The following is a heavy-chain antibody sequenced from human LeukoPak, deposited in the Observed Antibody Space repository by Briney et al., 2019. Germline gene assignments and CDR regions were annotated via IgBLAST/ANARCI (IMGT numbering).Heavy chain of an antibody. J-gene: IGHJ4*02. Sequence: PSQTLSLACAVSGGSISSGDNSWSWIRQPPGTGLEWIGYIYHSGTTYYKPSLKSRVTISVDRSKNQFSLRLSSVTAADTAVYYCARAPGYYGSGSPYFDSWGQGTLVTVSS. CDR1: GGSISSGDNS. CDR3: ARAPGYYGSGSPYFDS. V-gene: IGHV4-30-2*01. CDR2: IYHSGTT. D-gene: IGHD3-10*01.